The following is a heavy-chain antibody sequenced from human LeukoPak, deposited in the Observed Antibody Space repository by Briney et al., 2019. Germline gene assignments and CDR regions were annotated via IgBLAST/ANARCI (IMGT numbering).Heavy chain of an antibody. V-gene: IGHV3-74*01. CDR3: ARGGGYSYGSFDY. CDR2: INRDGSST. J-gene: IGHJ4*02. CDR1: GLIFSNYW. D-gene: IGHD5-18*01. Sequence: GGSLRLSCAASGLIFSNYWMHWVRQAPGKGLVWVSRINRDGSSTSYADSVKGRFTISRDNAKNTLYLQMNSLRAEDTAVYYCARGGGYSYGSFDYWGQGTLVTVSS.